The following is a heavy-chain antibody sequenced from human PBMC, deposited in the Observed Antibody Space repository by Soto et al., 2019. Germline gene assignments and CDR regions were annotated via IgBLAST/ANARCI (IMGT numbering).Heavy chain of an antibody. D-gene: IGHD6-6*01. CDR1: GYTFTSYA. J-gene: IGHJ6*02. CDR2: INAGNGNT. V-gene: IGHV1-3*01. Sequence: ASVKVSCKASGYTFTSYAMHWVRQAPGQRLEWMGWINAGNGNTKYSQKFQGRVTITRDTSASTAYMELSSLRSEDTAVYYCAGYSSSSWGLGYYYYYYGMDVWGQGTTVTVSS. CDR3: AGYSSSSWGLGYYYYYYGMDV.